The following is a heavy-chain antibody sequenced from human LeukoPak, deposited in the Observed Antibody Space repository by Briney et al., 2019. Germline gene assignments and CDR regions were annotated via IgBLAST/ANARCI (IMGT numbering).Heavy chain of an antibody. V-gene: IGHV1-8*01. CDR2: MNPNSGNT. CDR3: ARHYYYDSSGSAGLSY. D-gene: IGHD3-22*01. J-gene: IGHJ4*02. Sequence: GASAKVSCKASGYTFTSYDINWVRQATGQGLEWMGWMNPNSGNTGYAQKFQGRVTMTRNTSISTAYMELSSLRSEDTAVYYCARHYYYDSSGSAGLSYWGQGTLVTVSS. CDR1: GYTFTSYD.